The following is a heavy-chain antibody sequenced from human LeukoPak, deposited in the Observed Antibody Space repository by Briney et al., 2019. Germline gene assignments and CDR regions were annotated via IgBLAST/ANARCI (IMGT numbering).Heavy chain of an antibody. CDR1: GGSISSYY. CDR2: IYYSGST. CDR3: ARDPDSSGFDY. V-gene: IGHV4-59*01. D-gene: IGHD3-22*01. Sequence: PSETLSLTCTVSGGSISSYYWSWIRQPPGKGLEWIGYIYYSGSTNYNPSLKSRVTISVDTSKNQFSPKLSSVTAADTAVYYCARDPDSSGFDYWGQGTLVTVSS. J-gene: IGHJ4*02.